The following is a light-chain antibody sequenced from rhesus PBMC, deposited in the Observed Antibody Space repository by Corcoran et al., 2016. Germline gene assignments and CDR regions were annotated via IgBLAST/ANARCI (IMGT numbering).Light chain of an antibody. CDR3: QHHDNSPFT. J-gene: IGKJ3*01. Sequence: DIQMTQSPSSLSASVGDRVTITCRASQDINNWLAWYQQKPGKAPKLLNYRASNLETGFPSRFSGSGSGTDFYLAVRSLQPEDIATYYCQHHDNSPFTFGPGTKLDIK. CDR2: RAS. V-gene: IGKV1-69*01. CDR1: QDINNW.